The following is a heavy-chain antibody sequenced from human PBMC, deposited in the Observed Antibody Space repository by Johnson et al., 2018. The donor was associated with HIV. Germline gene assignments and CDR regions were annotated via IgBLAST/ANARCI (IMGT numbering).Heavy chain of an antibody. V-gene: IGHV3-23*04. J-gene: IGHJ3*02. CDR3: AKDRSLTMIVAMAGWAFDI. Sequence: VQLVESGGGVVRPGGSLRLSCAASGITFDDYGMSWVRQAPGKGLEWVSAISGSGGSTYYADSVKGRFTISRDNSKNTLYLQMNSLRAEDTAVYYCAKDRSLTMIVAMAGWAFDIWGQGTMVTVSS. CDR1: GITFDDYG. D-gene: IGHD3-22*01. CDR2: ISGSGGST.